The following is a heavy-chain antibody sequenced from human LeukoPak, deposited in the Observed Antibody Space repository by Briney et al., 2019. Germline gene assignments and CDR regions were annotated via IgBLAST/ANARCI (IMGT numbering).Heavy chain of an antibody. CDR3: ATKTDWSYFEY. CDR1: GFTFSSYA. V-gene: IGHV3-23*01. CDR2: ISGSGGST. D-gene: IGHD1-1*01. Sequence: GGSLRLSCAASGFTFSSYAMSWVRQAPGKGLEWVSAISGSGGSTYYADSVKGRFTISRDNSKNTLYVQMSSLRAEDTAVYYCATKTDWSYFEYWGQGTLVTVSS. J-gene: IGHJ4*02.